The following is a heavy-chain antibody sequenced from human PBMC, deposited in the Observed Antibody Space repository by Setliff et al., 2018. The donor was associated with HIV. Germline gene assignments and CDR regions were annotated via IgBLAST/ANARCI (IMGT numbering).Heavy chain of an antibody. CDR2: IYHSGST. CDR1: NYSINSGYY. J-gene: IGHJ5*02. V-gene: IGHV4-38-2*01. CDR3: ARGFLEWLFWFDP. D-gene: IGHD3-3*01. Sequence: SETLSLTCAVSNYSINSGYYWGWIRQPPGKGLEWIGSIYHSGSTYYNPSLKSRVTISVDTSKNQVSLRLTSVTAADTAVYYCARGFLEWLFWFDPWGQGTLVTVSS.